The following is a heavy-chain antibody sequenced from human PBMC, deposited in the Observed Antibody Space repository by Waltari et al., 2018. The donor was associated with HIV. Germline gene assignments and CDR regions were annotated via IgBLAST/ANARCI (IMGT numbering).Heavy chain of an antibody. CDR2: IYYSGST. CDR3: AREGGRAAAGTSWFDP. J-gene: IGHJ5*02. CDR1: GGSISSSSYY. Sequence: QLQLQESGPGLVKPSETLSLTCTVSGGSISSSSYYWGWIRQPPGKGLEWIGSIYYSGSTYYNPSLKSRVTISVDTSKNQFSLKLSSVTAADTAVYYCAREGGRAAAGTSWFDPWGQGTLVTVSS. D-gene: IGHD6-13*01. V-gene: IGHV4-39*07.